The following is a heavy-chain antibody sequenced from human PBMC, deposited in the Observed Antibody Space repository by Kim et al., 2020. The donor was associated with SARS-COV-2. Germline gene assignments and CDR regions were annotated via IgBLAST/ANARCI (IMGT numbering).Heavy chain of an antibody. V-gene: IGHV4-59*01. CDR2: IYYSGST. CDR3: ARYSFGLGVYYFDY. Sequence: SETLSLTCTVSGGSISSYYWSWIRQPPGKGLEWIGYIYYSGSTNYNPSLKSRVTISVDTSKNQFSLKLSSVTAADTAVYYCARYSFGLGVYYFDYWGQGTLVTVSS. D-gene: IGHD3-22*01. J-gene: IGHJ4*02. CDR1: GGSISSYY.